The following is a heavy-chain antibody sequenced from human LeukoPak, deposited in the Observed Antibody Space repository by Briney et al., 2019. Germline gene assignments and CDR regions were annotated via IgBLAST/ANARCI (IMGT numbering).Heavy chain of an antibody. J-gene: IGHJ4*02. V-gene: IGHV3-9*01. CDR2: LSWNGGNI. D-gene: IGHD4-17*01. CDR3: AKALGSTVTTRTYFDY. Sequence: PGGSLRLSCAAFGFTFHDYAMHWVRQAPGKGLEWVSGLSWNGGNIGYAESVRGRFTISRDNAGNSLYLQMNSLRPEDTALYYCAKALGSTVTTRTYFDYWGQGTLVTVSS. CDR1: GFTFHDYA.